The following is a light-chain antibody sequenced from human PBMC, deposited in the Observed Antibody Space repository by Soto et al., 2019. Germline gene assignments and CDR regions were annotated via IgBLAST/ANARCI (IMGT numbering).Light chain of an antibody. V-gene: IGKV2-28*01. Sequence: EIVMTQSPLSLPVTLGEPASISCRSSQSLLHNNGYNYLDWYVQKTGQSPALLIHLVSNRAPGVPARFSGSGSGTDFTLKISRVEAEDVGVYYCMQALKNPVTFGQGTRLEIK. CDR2: LVS. J-gene: IGKJ5*01. CDR3: MQALKNPVT. CDR1: QSLLHNNGYNY.